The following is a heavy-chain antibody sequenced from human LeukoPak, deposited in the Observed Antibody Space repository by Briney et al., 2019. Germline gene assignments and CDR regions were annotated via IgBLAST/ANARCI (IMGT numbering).Heavy chain of an antibody. CDR1: GFTFSNYA. CDR3: AKERRGYYMDV. J-gene: IGHJ6*03. D-gene: IGHD3-10*01. CDR2: ITWDARST. V-gene: IGHV3-43D*04. Sequence: GGSLRLSXAASGFTFSNYAMQWVRQAPGKGLEWVSLITWDARSTYYADSVKGRFTISRDNSKNSLSLQMNSLRPEDTALYYCAKERRGYYMDVWGKGTTVTVSS.